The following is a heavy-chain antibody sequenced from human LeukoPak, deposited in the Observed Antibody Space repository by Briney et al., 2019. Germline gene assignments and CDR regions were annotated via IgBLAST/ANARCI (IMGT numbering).Heavy chain of an antibody. Sequence: HPGGTLRLSCAASGFTFSNYGMAWVRQAPGKGLEWVSGISGSGGSTYYADSVKGRFTISRDNSKKTLYLQMNSLRADDTAIYYCAKRDFWGQGTLVTVSS. CDR3: AKRDF. CDR2: ISGSGGST. J-gene: IGHJ4*02. V-gene: IGHV3-23*01. CDR1: GFTFSNYG.